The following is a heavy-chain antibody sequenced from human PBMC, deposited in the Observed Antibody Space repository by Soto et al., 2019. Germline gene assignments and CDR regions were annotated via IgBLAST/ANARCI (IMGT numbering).Heavy chain of an antibody. D-gene: IGHD1-1*01. CDR2: IKSKTDGGTT. CDR1: GFTFSNAW. CDR3: TTDWDWNGAFDI. Sequence: GGSLRLSCAASGFTFSNAWMSWVRQAPGKGLEWVGRIKSKTDGGTTDYAAPVKGRFTISRDDSKNTLYLQMNSLKTEDTAVYYCTTDWDWNGAFDIWGQGTMVTVSS. J-gene: IGHJ3*02. V-gene: IGHV3-15*01.